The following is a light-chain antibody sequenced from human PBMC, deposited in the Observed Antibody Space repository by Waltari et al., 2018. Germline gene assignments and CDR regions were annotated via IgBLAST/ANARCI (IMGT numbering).Light chain of an antibody. Sequence: DIQMTQSPSSLSASVGDRVTITCRASQSISTFLNWYQQRPGKAPELLIYAASSLQSGVPSWFSGSGSGKDFTLTISSLQPEDFATYYCQQSHSPPFTFGPGTKVDIK. CDR1: QSISTF. J-gene: IGKJ3*01. CDR3: QQSHSPPFT. CDR2: AAS. V-gene: IGKV1-39*01.